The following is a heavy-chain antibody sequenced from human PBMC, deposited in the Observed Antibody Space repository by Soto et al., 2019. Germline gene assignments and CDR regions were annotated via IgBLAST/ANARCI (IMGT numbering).Heavy chain of an antibody. V-gene: IGHV1-18*04. D-gene: IGHD4-17*01. CDR1: GYTFGTST. CDR2: IKAYSGNT. CDR3: AIADYGDGDY. Sequence: QLQLVQSGAEAKKPGASVKVSCKASGYTFGTSTISWLRQAPGKGLEWMGWIKAYSGNTNYAPKLQGRVTMTTDTPTSTAYMELRSLTTDDTATYYCAIADYGDGDYWGQGTLVTVSS. J-gene: IGHJ4*02.